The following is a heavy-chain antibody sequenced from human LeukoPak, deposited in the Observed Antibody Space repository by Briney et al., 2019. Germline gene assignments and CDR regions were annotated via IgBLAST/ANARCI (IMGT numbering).Heavy chain of an antibody. CDR3: ARHVRKRGIAVAGTPGWFDP. CDR2: ISYSGST. Sequence: SETLSLTCSVSSGSISTHYWSWIRQTPGKGLEWIGYISYSGSTNYNPSLKSRVTISVDTSKNQFSLKLSSVTAADTAVYYCARHVRKRGIAVAGTPGWFDPWGQGTLVTVSS. V-gene: IGHV4-59*08. D-gene: IGHD6-19*01. CDR1: SGSISTHY. J-gene: IGHJ5*02.